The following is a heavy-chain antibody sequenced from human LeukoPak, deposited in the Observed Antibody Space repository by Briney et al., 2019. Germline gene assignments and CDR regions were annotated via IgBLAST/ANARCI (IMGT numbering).Heavy chain of an antibody. CDR3: ARRSRVVSLLDY. D-gene: IGHD2-2*01. CDR1: GGSISSGGYY. J-gene: IGHJ4*02. Sequence: PSETLSLTCTVSGGSISSGGYYWSWIRQHPGKGLEWIGYIYYSGSTYYNPSLKSRVTISVDTSKNQFSLKLSSVTAADTAVYYCARRSRVVSLLDYWGQGTLVTVSS. V-gene: IGHV4-31*03. CDR2: IYYSGST.